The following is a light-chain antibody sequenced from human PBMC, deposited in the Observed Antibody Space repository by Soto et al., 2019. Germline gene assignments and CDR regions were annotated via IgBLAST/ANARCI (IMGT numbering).Light chain of an antibody. J-gene: IGKJ4*01. V-gene: IGKV2-24*01. CDR2: KVS. CDR1: QSLVHSDGNTY. Sequence: EIVMTQTPLSSAVTLGQPASTSCRSSQSLVHSDGNTYLSWHHVGPGQSPRPLIYKVSNRFSGVPDRFTGSGAETDFTLKISRVEAEDVGTYYCMQNTQFPLTFGGGTKVDIK. CDR3: MQNTQFPLT.